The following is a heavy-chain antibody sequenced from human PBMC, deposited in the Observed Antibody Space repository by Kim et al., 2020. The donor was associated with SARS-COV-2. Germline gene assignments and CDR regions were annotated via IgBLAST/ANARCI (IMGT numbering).Heavy chain of an antibody. D-gene: IGHD3-22*01. CDR2: IYTSGST. CDR1: GGSISSGSYY. V-gene: IGHV4-61*02. Sequence: SETLSLTCTVSGGSISSGSYYWSWIRQPAGKGLEWIGRIYTSGSTNYNPSLKSRVTISVDTSKNQFSLKLSSVTAADTAVYYCAREGGGYDSSGYYPWGQGTLVTVSS. J-gene: IGHJ5*02. CDR3: AREGGGYDSSGYYP.